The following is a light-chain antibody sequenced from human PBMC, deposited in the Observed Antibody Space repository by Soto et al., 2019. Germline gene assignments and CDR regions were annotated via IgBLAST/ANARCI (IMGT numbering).Light chain of an antibody. Sequence: QSVLIQPPSASGTPGQRVTIPCSGSSSNIGRNYVYWYQQLPGTAPKLLIYRNNHRPSGVPDRFSVSKSGTSASLAISGLRSEDEADYYCAAWDDSLSVLYVFGTGTKVTVL. J-gene: IGLJ1*01. V-gene: IGLV1-47*01. CDR1: SSNIGRNY. CDR3: AAWDDSLSVLYV. CDR2: RNN.